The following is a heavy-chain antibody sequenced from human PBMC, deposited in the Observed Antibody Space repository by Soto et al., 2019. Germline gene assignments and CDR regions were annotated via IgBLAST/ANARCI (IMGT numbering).Heavy chain of an antibody. D-gene: IGHD3-9*01. Sequence: GASVKVSCKASGYTFTSYAMHWVRQAPGQRLEWMGWINAGNGNTKYSQKFQGRVTITRDTSASTAYMELSSLRSEDTAVYYCAGSHYDMLTGYYNPFDYWGQGTLVTVSS. J-gene: IGHJ4*02. CDR3: AGSHYDMLTGYYNPFDY. CDR2: INAGNGNT. CDR1: GYTFTSYA. V-gene: IGHV1-3*01.